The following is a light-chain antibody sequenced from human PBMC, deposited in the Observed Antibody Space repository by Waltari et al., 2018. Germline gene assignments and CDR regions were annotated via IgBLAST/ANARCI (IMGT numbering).Light chain of an antibody. Sequence: QSVLTQPPSVSGAPGQRVTISCTGSGSNIGAGYDVHWYQQLPRAAPKLLICGGSTRPLGGLDRFFGATSGNSASLTITGLQAEDEADYYCRSYDTSLSVVFGGGTKLTVL. V-gene: IGLV1-40*01. CDR2: GGS. J-gene: IGLJ3*02. CDR1: GSNIGAGYD. CDR3: RSYDTSLSVV.